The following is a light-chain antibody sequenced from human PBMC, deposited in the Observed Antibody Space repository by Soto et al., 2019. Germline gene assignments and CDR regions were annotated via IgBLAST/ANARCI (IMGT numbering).Light chain of an antibody. Sequence: QSVLTQPPSVSGSPGQSVTISCTGTSSDVGGYDRVSWYQQPPGTAPKLLILDVTRRPSGVPDRFSGSRSGNTASLIISGLEADDDDVYYCSSYAGSNRLIFGGGTKLTVL. CDR2: DVT. CDR1: SSDVGGYDR. J-gene: IGLJ2*01. V-gene: IGLV2-18*02. CDR3: SSYAGSNRLI.